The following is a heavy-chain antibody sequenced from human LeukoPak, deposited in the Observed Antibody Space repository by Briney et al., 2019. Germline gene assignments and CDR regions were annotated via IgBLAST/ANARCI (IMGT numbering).Heavy chain of an antibody. V-gene: IGHV3-53*01. J-gene: IGHJ3*02. Sequence: GGSLRLSCAASGFTVSSNYMNCVRQAPGEGLEWGSVIYSGGSTFYADSVEGRFTISRDNSNNTLSLQMNSLRADDTATYYCAREYYDNSGGEDAFDIWGPGTMVTVSS. D-gene: IGHD3-22*01. CDR3: AREYYDNSGGEDAFDI. CDR1: GFTVSSNY. CDR2: IYSGGST.